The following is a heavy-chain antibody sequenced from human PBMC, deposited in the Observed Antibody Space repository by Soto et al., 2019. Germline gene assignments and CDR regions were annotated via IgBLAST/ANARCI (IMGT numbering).Heavy chain of an antibody. Sequence: SETLSLTCAVYGGSFSGYYWSWIRQPPGKGLGWIGEINHSGSTNYNPSLKSRVTISVDTSKNQFSLKLSSVTAADTAVYYCARVRSHNWNYVNYYYYYGMDVWGQGTTVTVSS. CDR2: INHSGST. CDR3: ARVRSHNWNYVNYYYYYGMDV. V-gene: IGHV4-34*01. D-gene: IGHD1-7*01. CDR1: GGSFSGYY. J-gene: IGHJ6*02.